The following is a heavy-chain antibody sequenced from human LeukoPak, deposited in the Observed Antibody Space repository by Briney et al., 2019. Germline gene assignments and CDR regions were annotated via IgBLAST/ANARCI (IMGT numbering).Heavy chain of an antibody. CDR2: FDPEDGET. Sequence: ASVKVSSKVSGYTLTELSMHWVRQAPGKGLEWMGGFDPEDGETTYAQKFQGRVTMTEDTSTDTAYMELSSLRSEDTAVYYCATYVDIVATTNTRSFDIWGQGTMVTVSS. J-gene: IGHJ3*02. CDR3: ATYVDIVATTNTRSFDI. V-gene: IGHV1-24*01. D-gene: IGHD5-12*01. CDR1: GYTLTELS.